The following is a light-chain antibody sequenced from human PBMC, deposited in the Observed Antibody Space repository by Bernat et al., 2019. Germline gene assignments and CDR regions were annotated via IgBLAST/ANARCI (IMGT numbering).Light chain of an antibody. CDR2: GNS. V-gene: IGLV1-40*01. CDR1: SSNIGAGYD. Sequence: QSVLTQPPSVSGAPGQRVTISCTGSSSNIGAGYDVHWYQQLPGTAPKLLIYGNSNRPSGVPDRFSGSKSGTAASLAITGLQAEDEADDYCQSYDSSRSFWVFGGGTKLTVL. J-gene: IGLJ3*02. CDR3: QSYDSSRSFWV.